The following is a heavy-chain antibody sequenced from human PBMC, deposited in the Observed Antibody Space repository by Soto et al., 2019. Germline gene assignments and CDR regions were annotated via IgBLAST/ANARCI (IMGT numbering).Heavy chain of an antibody. J-gene: IGHJ6*02. CDR2: IDWDGDK. D-gene: IGHD4-4*01. CDR1: GFSLSTSGMR. Sequence: SGPTLVNPTQTLTLTCTFSGFSLSTSGMRVSWIRQPPGKALEWLARIDWDGDKFYSTSLKTRLTISKDTSKNQVVLTMTNMDPVATPTYYPERPSSGNDGLDVWGQGTTVTVSS. V-gene: IGHV2-70*04. CDR3: ERPSSGNDGLDV.